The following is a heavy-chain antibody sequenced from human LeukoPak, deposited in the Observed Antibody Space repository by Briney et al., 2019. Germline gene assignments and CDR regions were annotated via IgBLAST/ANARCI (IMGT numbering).Heavy chain of an antibody. CDR1: GYTFYSHG. Sequence: ASVKVSCNASGYTFYSHGVTLVRQAPGQGLEWMGWISTFTGNTNYAQKFQDRVTMTTDTSTSTAYMELRSLRSDDTAMYYCARGVWGDAFDIWGQGTTVTVSS. D-gene: IGHD7-27*01. CDR3: ARGVWGDAFDI. CDR2: ISTFTGNT. V-gene: IGHV1-18*01. J-gene: IGHJ3*02.